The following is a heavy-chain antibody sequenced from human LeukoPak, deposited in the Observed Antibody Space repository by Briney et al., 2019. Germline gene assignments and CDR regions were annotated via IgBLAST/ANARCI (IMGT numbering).Heavy chain of an antibody. D-gene: IGHD4-4*01. CDR1: GGSFSVYY. CDR2: INHSGST. J-gene: IGHJ4*02. CDR3: ARGLRALHG. Sequence: SETLSLTCAVYGGSFSVYYWSWIRQPPGKGLEWIGEINHSGSTNYNPSLKSRVTISVDTSKNQFSLKLSSVTAADTAVYYCARGLRALHGWGRGTLVTVSS. V-gene: IGHV4-34*01.